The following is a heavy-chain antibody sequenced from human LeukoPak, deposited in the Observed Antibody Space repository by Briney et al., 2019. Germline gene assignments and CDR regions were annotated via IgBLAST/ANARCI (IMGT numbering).Heavy chain of an antibody. Sequence: ASVKVSCKASGYTFTSYDINWVRQATGQGLEWMGWMNPNSGNTGYAQTFQGRVTMTRNTSISTAYMELSSLRSEDTAVYYCARGWSGYDWRGGAQTFDYWGQGTLVTVSS. CDR2: MNPNSGNT. V-gene: IGHV1-8*01. CDR3: ARGWSGYDWRGGAQTFDY. D-gene: IGHD5-12*01. CDR1: GYTFTSYD. J-gene: IGHJ4*02.